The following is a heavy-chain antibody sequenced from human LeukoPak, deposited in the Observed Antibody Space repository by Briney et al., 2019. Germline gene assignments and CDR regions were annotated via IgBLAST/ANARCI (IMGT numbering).Heavy chain of an antibody. J-gene: IGHJ4*02. CDR3: ARREITIFGGPFDY. CDR2: IYPGDSDT. CDR1: GYSFTSYW. D-gene: IGHD3-3*01. Sequence: GASVKISCKGSGYSFTSYWIGWVRQMPRKGLEWMGIIYPGDSDTRYSPSFQGQVTISADRSISTAYLQWSSLKASDTAMYYCARREITIFGGPFDYWGPGTLVTVSS. V-gene: IGHV5-51*01.